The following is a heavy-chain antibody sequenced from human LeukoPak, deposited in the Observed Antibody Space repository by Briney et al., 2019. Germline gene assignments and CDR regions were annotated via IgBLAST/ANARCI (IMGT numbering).Heavy chain of an antibody. V-gene: IGHV1-18*01. CDR2: ISAYNGNT. J-gene: IGHJ4*02. CDR1: GSTFTSYG. D-gene: IGHD3-22*01. CDR3: ARGGGAWYYDSSGLDY. Sequence: ASVKVSCKASGSTFTSYGISWVRQAPGQGLEWMGWISAYNGNTNYAQKLQGRVTMTTDTSTSTAYMELRSLRSDDTAVYYCARGGGAWYYDSSGLDYWGQGTLVTVSS.